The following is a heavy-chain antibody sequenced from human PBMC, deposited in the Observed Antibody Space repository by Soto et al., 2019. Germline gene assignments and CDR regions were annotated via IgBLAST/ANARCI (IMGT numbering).Heavy chain of an antibody. V-gene: IGHV1-69*02. CDR1: GGTFSSYT. CDR3: ASPGEKVAGKRDYYYMDV. Sequence: SVKVSCKASGGTFSSYTISWVRQAPGQGREWMGRIIPILGIANYAQKFQGRVTITADKSTSTAYMELSSLRSEDTAVYYCASPGEKVAGKRDYYYMDVWGKGTTVTVSS. D-gene: IGHD2-15*01. J-gene: IGHJ6*03. CDR2: IIPILGIA.